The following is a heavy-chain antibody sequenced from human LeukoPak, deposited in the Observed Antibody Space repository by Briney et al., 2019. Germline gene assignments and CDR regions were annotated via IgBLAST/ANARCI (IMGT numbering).Heavy chain of an antibody. CDR3: AELGITMIGGV. Sequence: GGSLRLSCSTSGFTFSNYEMNWVRQAPGKGLEWVAHISGSGDTIYYTDSVKGRFTISRDNARSSLYLQMSSLRADDTAVYYCAELGITMIGGVWGKGTTVTISS. CDR2: ISGSGDTI. J-gene: IGHJ6*04. V-gene: IGHV3-48*03. D-gene: IGHD3-10*02. CDR1: GFTFSNYE.